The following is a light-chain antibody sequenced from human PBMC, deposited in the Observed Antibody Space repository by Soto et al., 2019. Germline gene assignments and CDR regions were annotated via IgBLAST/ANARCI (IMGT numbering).Light chain of an antibody. CDR2: QAS. Sequence: DIQMTQSPSTLSASVGDRVTITCRASQSISSWLAWYQQKPGKAPKLLIHQASSLQRGVPSRFSGSGSGTEFTLTISSLQPDDFATYYCQQYNSYWGTFGQGTKVEIK. V-gene: IGKV1-5*03. CDR1: QSISSW. CDR3: QQYNSYWGT. J-gene: IGKJ1*01.